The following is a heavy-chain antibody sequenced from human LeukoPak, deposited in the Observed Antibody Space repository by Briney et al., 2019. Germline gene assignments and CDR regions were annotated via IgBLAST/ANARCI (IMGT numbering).Heavy chain of an antibody. Sequence: GGSLRLSCAASGFPFNSYWMTWVRQAPGKGLEWVGNIKQDGSDKNYLDSVKGRFTISRDNAKNSLYLQMNSLRAEDTALYYCAKDGRYYYGSGSTGYYGMDVWGQGTTVTVSS. V-gene: IGHV3-7*03. CDR2: IKQDGSDK. D-gene: IGHD3-10*01. J-gene: IGHJ6*02. CDR3: AKDGRYYYGSGSTGYYGMDV. CDR1: GFPFNSYW.